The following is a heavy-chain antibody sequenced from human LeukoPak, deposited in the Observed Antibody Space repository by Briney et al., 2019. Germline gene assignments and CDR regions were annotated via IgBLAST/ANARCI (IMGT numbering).Heavy chain of an antibody. J-gene: IGHJ3*02. CDR2: IYHSGST. D-gene: IGHD3-22*01. CDR3: ARDRAYYYDSSGSLYDAFDI. CDR1: GGSISSGGYY. V-gene: IGHV4-30-2*01. Sequence: SETLSLTCTVSGGSISSGGYYWSWIRQPPGKGLEWIGYIYHSGSTYYNPSLKSRVTISVDRSKNQFSLKLSSVTAADTAVYYCARDRAYYYDSSGSLYDAFDIWGQGTMVTVSS.